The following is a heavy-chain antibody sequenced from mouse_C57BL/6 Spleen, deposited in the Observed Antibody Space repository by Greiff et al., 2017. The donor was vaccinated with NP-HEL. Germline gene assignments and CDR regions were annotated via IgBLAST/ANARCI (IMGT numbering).Heavy chain of an antibody. CDR2: IYPGDGDT. CDR1: GYAFSSSW. J-gene: IGHJ4*01. Sequence: QVHVQQSGPELVKPGASVKISCKASGYAFSSSWMNWVKQRPGKGLEWIGRIYPGDGDTNYNGKFKGKATLTADKSSSTAYMQLSSLTSEDSAVYFCARGGSLYYAMDDWGQGTSVTVSS. CDR3: ARGGSLYYAMDD. V-gene: IGHV1-82*01. D-gene: IGHD6-1*01.